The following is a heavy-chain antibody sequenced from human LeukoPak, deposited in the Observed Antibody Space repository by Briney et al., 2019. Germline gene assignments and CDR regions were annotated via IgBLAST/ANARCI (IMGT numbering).Heavy chain of an antibody. CDR3: ASGYCRGGTCRDAFEI. CDR2: ISSSGSTI. D-gene: IGHD2-15*01. J-gene: IGHJ3*02. CDR1: RFTFSSYE. Sequence: GGSLRLSCAASRFTFSSYEMNWVRQAPGKGLDWLSYISSSGSTIYYADSVKGRFTISRDNAKNSLYLQMNSLRAEDTAVYYCASGYCRGGTCRDAFEIWGQGTMVTVSS. V-gene: IGHV3-48*03.